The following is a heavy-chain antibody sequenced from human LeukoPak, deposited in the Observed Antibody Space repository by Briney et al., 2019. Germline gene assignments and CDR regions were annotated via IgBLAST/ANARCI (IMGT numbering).Heavy chain of an antibody. D-gene: IGHD2-8*02. CDR3: ARAPGTGHDGLDI. CDR1: GFTFNIYA. CDR2: IYSGGST. V-gene: IGHV3-23*03. J-gene: IGHJ3*02. Sequence: GGSLRLSCAASGFTFNIYAVHWGRQAPGKGLEWVSVIYSGGSTYYADSVKGRFTISRDNSKNTLYLQMNSLRAEDTAVYYCARAPGTGHDGLDIWGQGTTVTVSS.